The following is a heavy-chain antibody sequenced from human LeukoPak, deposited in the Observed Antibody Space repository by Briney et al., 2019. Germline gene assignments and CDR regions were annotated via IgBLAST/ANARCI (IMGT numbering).Heavy chain of an antibody. Sequence: PSETLSLTCAVSGGSLSGYYWTWIRQPPGKGLEWIGEINHSGSTNYNPSPKSRVTISVDTSKNQFSLKLSSVTAADTAVYYCARKRGSSTSSWGRRYRIVDFDYWGQGTLVTVSS. D-gene: IGHD2-2*01. CDR2: INHSGST. CDR1: GGSLSGYY. V-gene: IGHV4-34*01. J-gene: IGHJ4*02. CDR3: ARKRGSSTSSWGRRYRIVDFDY.